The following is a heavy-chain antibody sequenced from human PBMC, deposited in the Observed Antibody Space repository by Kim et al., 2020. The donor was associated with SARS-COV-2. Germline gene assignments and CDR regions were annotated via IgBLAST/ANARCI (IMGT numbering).Heavy chain of an antibody. CDR3: TTGPRWLDSTG. Sequence: GESLRLSCAASGFTFSNAWMTWVRQAPGKGLEWVGRIKSKTDGGTTDYATPVKGRFTISRDDSKNTLYLQMNSLKTEDTAVYYCTTGPRWLDSTGWGQGTLVTVSS. CDR1: GFTFSNAW. V-gene: IGHV3-15*01. CDR2: IKSKTDGGTT. D-gene: IGHD6-19*01. J-gene: IGHJ4*02.